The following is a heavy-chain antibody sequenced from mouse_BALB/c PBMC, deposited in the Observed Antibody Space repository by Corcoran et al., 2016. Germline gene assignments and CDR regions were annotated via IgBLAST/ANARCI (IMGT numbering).Heavy chain of an antibody. CDR3: ARGVLRRNFDY. CDR2: INPYNDGT. Sequence: EVQLQQSGPERVKPGASVKMSCKASGYTFTSNVMHCVKQKPGQGLEWIGYINPYNDGTKYNEKFKGKSTLTSDKTSSTAYMELSSLTSEDSAVYYCARGVLRRNFDYWCQGTTLTVSS. V-gene: IGHV1S136*01. CDR1: GYTFTSNV. J-gene: IGHJ2*01. D-gene: IGHD1-1*01.